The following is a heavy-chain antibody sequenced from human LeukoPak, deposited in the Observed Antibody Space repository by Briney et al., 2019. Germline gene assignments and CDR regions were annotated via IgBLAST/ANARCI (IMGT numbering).Heavy chain of an antibody. D-gene: IGHD6-13*01. V-gene: IGHV3-23*01. CDR1: GFTFSSYA. Sequence: GGSLRLSCAASGFTFSSYAMSWVRQAPGKGLEWVSSISDSDGSTYYADSVKGRFTISRDNSKNTLYLQMNSLRAEDTAVYYCAKEGYSSSWYVGYYFDYWGQGTLVTVSS. CDR3: AKEGYSSSWYVGYYFDY. J-gene: IGHJ4*02. CDR2: ISDSDGST.